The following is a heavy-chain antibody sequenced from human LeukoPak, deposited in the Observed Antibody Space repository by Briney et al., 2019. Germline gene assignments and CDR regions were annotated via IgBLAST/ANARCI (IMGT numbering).Heavy chain of an antibody. J-gene: IGHJ4*02. CDR2: ISSSSNYI. V-gene: IGHV3-21*01. D-gene: IGHD5-18*01. Sequence: PGGSLRLSCAASGFIFSGYSMNWVRQAPGKGLEWVSFISSSSNYIYYADSVKGRFTISRDNAKNSLSLQMNSLRPEDMAVYYCAKDLSDPVMVIESWGQGTLVTVSS. CDR3: AKDLSDPVMVIES. CDR1: GFIFSGYS.